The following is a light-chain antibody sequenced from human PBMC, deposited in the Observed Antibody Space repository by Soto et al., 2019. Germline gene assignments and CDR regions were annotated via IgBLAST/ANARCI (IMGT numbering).Light chain of an antibody. Sequence: QSVLTQPASVSGSPGQSITISCTGTNSDVGSYDYVSWYQQYPGKAPKVIIYEVRNRPSGVSDRFFASKSGNTASLTISGLQAEDEAVYYCSSYTSTSTLYVFGSGTKVTVL. V-gene: IGLV2-14*01. CDR3: SSYTSTSTLYV. CDR2: EVR. J-gene: IGLJ1*01. CDR1: NSDVGSYDY.